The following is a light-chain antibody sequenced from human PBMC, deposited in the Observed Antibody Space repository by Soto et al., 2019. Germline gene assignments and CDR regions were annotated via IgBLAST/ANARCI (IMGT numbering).Light chain of an antibody. V-gene: IGKV1-16*02. Sequence: DIQMTQSPPSLSAFVGDRVTITCRASQDISNHLAWFQQKPGKAPKSLIYAASTLHSGVPSKFSGSGFGTDFTLNISSLQPEDSATYYCQHYKSYPITFGQGTRLEIK. CDR2: AAS. J-gene: IGKJ5*01. CDR3: QHYKSYPIT. CDR1: QDISNH.